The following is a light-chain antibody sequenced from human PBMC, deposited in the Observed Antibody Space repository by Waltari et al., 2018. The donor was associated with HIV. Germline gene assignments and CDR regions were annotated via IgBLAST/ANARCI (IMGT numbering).Light chain of an antibody. CDR1: ALPKRY. CDR3: QSVDDGGTHVV. V-gene: IGLV3-25*03. Sequence: SFELTQPPSVQVPPGRTAGTTAHGDALPKRYRYWNRQKTGKAPVMVIYKDTKRPSGIPQRLSGSTSGTKVTLTISGVRAEDEADYYCQSVDDGGTHVVFGGGTKLTVL. CDR2: KDT. J-gene: IGLJ2*01.